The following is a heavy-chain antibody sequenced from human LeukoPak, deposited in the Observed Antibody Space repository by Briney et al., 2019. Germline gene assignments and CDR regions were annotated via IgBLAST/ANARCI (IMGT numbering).Heavy chain of an antibody. D-gene: IGHD6-19*01. CDR2: ISSSGSTI. CDR3: ARANSSDWDFDS. Sequence: GGSLRLSCAASGFTFSSYEMNWVRQAPGKGLEWVSYISSSGSTIYYADSVKGRFTISRDNAKKSLSLQMNSLRAEDTALYYCARANSSDWDFDSWGQGILVTVS. V-gene: IGHV3-48*03. CDR1: GFTFSSYE. J-gene: IGHJ4*02.